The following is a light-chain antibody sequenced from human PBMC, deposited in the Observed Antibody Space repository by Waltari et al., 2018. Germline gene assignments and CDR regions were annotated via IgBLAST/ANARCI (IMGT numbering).Light chain of an antibody. V-gene: IGKV3-20*01. J-gene: IGKJ4*01. CDR1: QSVSSSY. Sequence: EIVLTQSPGTLSLSPGERATLSCRASQSVSSSYLAWYQQKPGQAPRLLINGASSRATGIPNRFSGSGYGTDFTLTISRLEPEDFAVYYCQQYGSSPPLTFGGGTKVEIK. CDR2: GAS. CDR3: QQYGSSPPLT.